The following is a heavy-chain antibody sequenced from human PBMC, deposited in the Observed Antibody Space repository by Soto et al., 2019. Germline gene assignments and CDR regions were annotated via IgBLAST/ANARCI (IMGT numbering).Heavy chain of an antibody. V-gene: IGHV4-31*03. J-gene: IGHJ6*04. CDR2: IYYSGST. CDR1: GGSISSGGYY. Sequence: KTSETLSLTCTVSGGSISSGGYYWSWIRQHPGKGLEWIGYIYYSGSTYYNPSLKSRVTISVDTSKNQFSLKLSSVTAADTAVYYCARDRRAYYYDGSGYPSGLKMPYYYYGMDVWGKGTTVT. CDR3: ARDRRAYYYDGSGYPSGLKMPYYYYGMDV. D-gene: IGHD3-22*01.